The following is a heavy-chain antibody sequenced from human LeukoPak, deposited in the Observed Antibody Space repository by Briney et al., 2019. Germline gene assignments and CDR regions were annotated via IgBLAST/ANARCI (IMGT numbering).Heavy chain of an antibody. CDR1: GFTFSSYA. D-gene: IGHD2-2*01. Sequence: GGSLRLSCAASGFTFSSYAMSWVRQAPGKGLEWVSAISGSSGSTYYADSVKGRFTISRDNSKNTLYLQMNSLRAEDTAVYYCAKYCSSTSCYDYYFDYWGQGTLVTVSS. J-gene: IGHJ4*02. CDR2: ISGSSGST. CDR3: AKYCSSTSCYDYYFDY. V-gene: IGHV3-23*01.